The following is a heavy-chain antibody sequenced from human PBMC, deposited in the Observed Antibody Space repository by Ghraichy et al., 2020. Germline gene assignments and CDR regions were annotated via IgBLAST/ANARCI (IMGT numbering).Heavy chain of an antibody. CDR3: AKDGDSIESPYFDS. CDR1: GFTFTNYA. V-gene: IGHV3-23*01. Sequence: GESLRLSCAASGFTFTNYAMAWVRQAPGKGLDWVTAVNGGGDLTFYADSGKGRFTISRDNFKNTVFLQMNSLRAEDTAIYYCAKDGDSIESPYFDSWGQGTLVTVSS. D-gene: IGHD2-21*01. CDR2: VNGGGDLT. J-gene: IGHJ4*02.